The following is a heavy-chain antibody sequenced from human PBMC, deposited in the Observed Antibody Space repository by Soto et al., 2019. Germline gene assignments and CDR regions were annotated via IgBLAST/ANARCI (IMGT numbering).Heavy chain of an antibody. J-gene: IGHJ6*03. CDR3: ARLVVVPAADYYYYMDV. V-gene: IGHV4-59*08. CDR1: GGSISSYY. D-gene: IGHD2-2*01. Sequence: SETLSLTCTVSGGSISSYYWSWIRQPPGKGLEWIGYIYYSGSTNYNPSLKSRVTISVDTSKNQFSLKLSSVTAADTAVYYCARLVVVPAADYYYYMDVWGKGTTVTVSS. CDR2: IYYSGST.